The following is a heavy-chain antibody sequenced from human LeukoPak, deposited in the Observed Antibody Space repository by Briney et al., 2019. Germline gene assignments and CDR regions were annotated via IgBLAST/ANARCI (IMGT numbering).Heavy chain of an antibody. CDR1: GYTFTSYY. V-gene: IGHV1-46*01. CDR3: AREGYCSSTSCSFDY. CDR2: INPSGGST. J-gene: IGHJ4*02. Sequence: ASVKVSCKASGYTFTSYYMHWVRQAPGQGLEWMGIINPSGGSTSYAQKFQGRVTMTRDTSISTAYMELSRLRSDDTAVYYCAREGYCSSTSCSFDYWGQGTLVTVSS. D-gene: IGHD2-2*01.